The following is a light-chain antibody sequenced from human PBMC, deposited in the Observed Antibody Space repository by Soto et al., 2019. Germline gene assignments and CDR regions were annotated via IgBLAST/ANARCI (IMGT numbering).Light chain of an antibody. CDR3: QQYNNWPPYT. CDR1: QSVSSN. Sequence: EIVMTQSPATLSVSPGERATLSCRASQSVSSNLAWYQQKPGQAPRLLIYGASTRATGIPASFSCSGSGTEFTLTISSLQSEDFALYYGQQYNNWPPYTFGQGTKLEIK. J-gene: IGKJ2*01. V-gene: IGKV3-15*01. CDR2: GAS.